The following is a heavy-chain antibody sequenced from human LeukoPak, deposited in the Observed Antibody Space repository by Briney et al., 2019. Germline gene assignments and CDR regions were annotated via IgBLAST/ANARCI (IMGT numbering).Heavy chain of an antibody. V-gene: IGHV3-30-3*01. CDR2: ISYDGSNK. D-gene: IGHD4-23*01. CDR3: ARDMTTVVTEYYFDY. Sequence: PGGSLRLSCAASGFTFSSYAMHWVRQAPGKGLEWVAVISYDGSNKYYADSVKGRFTISRDNSKNTLYLQMNSLRAEDTAVYYCARDMTTVVTEYYFDYWGQGTLVTVSS. J-gene: IGHJ4*02. CDR1: GFTFSSYA.